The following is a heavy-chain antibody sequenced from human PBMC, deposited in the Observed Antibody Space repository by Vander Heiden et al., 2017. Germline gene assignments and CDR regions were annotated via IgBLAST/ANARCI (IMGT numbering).Heavy chain of an antibody. J-gene: IGHJ3*02. CDR2: ISHNGGET. CDR1: GFTFSRDA. CDR3: AKEGGIMPAFNI. D-gene: IGHD3-10*01. V-gene: IGHV3-23*01. Sequence: EVQLLESGGDLVQPGGSLRLSCAGSGFTFSRDAMSWVRQAPGKGLEWVSCISHNGGETYYADFAKGRFTISRDNPKSTLYLQMNSLRAEDTAIYYCAKEGGIMPAFNIWGQGTMVTVSS.